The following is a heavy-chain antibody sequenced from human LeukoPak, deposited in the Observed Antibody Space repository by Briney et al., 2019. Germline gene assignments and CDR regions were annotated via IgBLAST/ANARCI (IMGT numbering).Heavy chain of an antibody. D-gene: IGHD4-17*01. Sequence: ASVKVSFKASVYTFTGYYMHWVRQAPGQGLDWMGWINPNSGGTNYAQKFQGGVTMTRDTSISTAYMELSRLRSDDTAVYYCARDDYGDRGDYWGQGTLVTVSS. CDR2: INPNSGGT. V-gene: IGHV1-2*02. CDR1: VYTFTGYY. J-gene: IGHJ4*02. CDR3: ARDDYGDRGDY.